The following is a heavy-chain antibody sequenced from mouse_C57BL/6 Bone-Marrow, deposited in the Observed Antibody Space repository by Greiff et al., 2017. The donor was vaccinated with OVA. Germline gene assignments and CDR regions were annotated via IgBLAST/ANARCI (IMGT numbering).Heavy chain of an antibody. V-gene: IGHV1-61*01. D-gene: IGHD4-1*01. Sequence: VQLQQPGAELVRPGSSVKLSCKASGYTFTSYWMDWVKQRPGQGLEWIGNLYPSDSETHYNQKFKDKATLTVDKSSSTAYMQLSSLTSEDSAVYYCARFWATNWDLDYWGQGTTLTVSS. CDR2: LYPSDSET. CDR3: ARFWATNWDLDY. J-gene: IGHJ2*01. CDR1: GYTFTSYW.